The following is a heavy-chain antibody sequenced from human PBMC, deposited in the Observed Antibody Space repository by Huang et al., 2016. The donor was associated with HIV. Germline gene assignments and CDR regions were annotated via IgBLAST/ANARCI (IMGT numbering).Heavy chain of an antibody. CDR3: ARGSRSNGVSSFDY. CDR1: GFTFSSYA. Sequence: QVQLVESGGGVVQPGRSLRLSCAASGFTFSSYAMHWVRQAQGKGLEWVAVISDDGSNKYYADSVKGRFTISRDNSKNTLYLQMNSLRAEDTAVYYCARGSRSNGVSSFDYWGQGTLVTVSS. D-gene: IGHD2-8*01. J-gene: IGHJ4*02. V-gene: IGHV3-30-3*01. CDR2: ISDDGSNK.